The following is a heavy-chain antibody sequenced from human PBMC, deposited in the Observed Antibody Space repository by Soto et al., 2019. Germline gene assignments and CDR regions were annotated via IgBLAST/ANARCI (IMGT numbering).Heavy chain of an antibody. CDR1: GGTFSSYA. CDR3: ASTIFGVVIIQNSYYGMDV. D-gene: IGHD3-3*01. J-gene: IGHJ6*02. Sequence: SVKVSCKASGGTFSSYAISWVRQAPGQGLEWMGGIIPIFGTANYAQKFQGRVTITADESTSTAYMELSSLRSEDTAVYYCASTIFGVVIIQNSYYGMDVWGQGTTVTVSS. CDR2: IIPIFGTA. V-gene: IGHV1-69*13.